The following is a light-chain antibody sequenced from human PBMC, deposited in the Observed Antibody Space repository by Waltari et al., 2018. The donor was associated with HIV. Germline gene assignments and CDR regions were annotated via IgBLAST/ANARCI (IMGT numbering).Light chain of an antibody. Sequence: EIVLPQSPGTLSMSPGDRAILSCRASQSVSSSQIAWYQQKRGQAPRLLIYGGSSRATGIPDRFSGSGSGTHHTLTISRLEPEDFAVYYCHQYGNSPRTFGQGTKLEIK. CDR2: GGS. J-gene: IGKJ2*01. CDR3: HQYGNSPRT. V-gene: IGKV3-20*01. CDR1: QSVSSSQ.